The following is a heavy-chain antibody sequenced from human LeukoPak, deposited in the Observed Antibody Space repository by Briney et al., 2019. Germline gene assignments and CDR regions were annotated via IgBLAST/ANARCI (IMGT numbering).Heavy chain of an antibody. CDR1: GFTFSSYA. V-gene: IGHV3-23*01. Sequence: GGSLRLSCAASGFTFSSYAMSWVRQAPGKGLEWVSAISGSGGSTYYAGSVKGRFTISRDNSKNTLYLQMNSLRAEDTAVYYCAKDRIVVVVAATLFYWGQGTLVTVSS. CDR3: AKDRIVVVVAATLFY. J-gene: IGHJ4*02. CDR2: ISGSGGST. D-gene: IGHD2-15*01.